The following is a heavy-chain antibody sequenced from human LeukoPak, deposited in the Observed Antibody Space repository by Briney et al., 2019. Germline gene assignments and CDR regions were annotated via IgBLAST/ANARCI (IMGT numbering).Heavy chain of an antibody. CDR1: RFTFSNYW. CDR2: INQDGSEK. CDR3: ATDRDSSRQKRLDY. J-gene: IGHJ4*02. Sequence: GGSLRLSCAAPRFTFSNYWMNWFRQAPGKGLEWVANINQDGSEKNYVDSVKGRFTISRDNAENSLYLQMNSLGAEDTAVYYCATDRDSSRQKRLDYWGQGTLVTVSS. V-gene: IGHV3-7*01. D-gene: IGHD6-13*01.